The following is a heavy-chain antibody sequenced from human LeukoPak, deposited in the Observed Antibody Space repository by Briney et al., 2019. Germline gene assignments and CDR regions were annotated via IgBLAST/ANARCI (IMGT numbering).Heavy chain of an antibody. J-gene: IGHJ6*03. Sequence: SETLSLTCTVSGGSISSYYWSWIRQPPGKGLEWIGSIYHSGSTYYNPSLKSRVTISVDTSKNQFSLKLSSVTAADTAVYYCARGGRYSLNYYYYMDVWGKGTTVTVSS. CDR1: GGSISSYY. D-gene: IGHD5-18*01. V-gene: IGHV4-38-2*02. CDR2: IYHSGST. CDR3: ARGGRYSLNYYYYMDV.